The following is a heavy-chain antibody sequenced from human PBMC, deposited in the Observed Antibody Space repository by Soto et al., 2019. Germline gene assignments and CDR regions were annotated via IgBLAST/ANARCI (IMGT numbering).Heavy chain of an antibody. D-gene: IGHD3-3*01. CDR2: IYWDDDK. CDR3: AHSRITIFGVAPYNWFDP. CDR1: GFSLSTSGVG. Sequence: QITLKESGPTLVKPTQTLTLTCTFSGFSLSTSGVGVGWIRQPPGKALEWLALIYWDDDKRYSPSLKSRLTITKDTSKNQVVLTMTNMDPVDTATYYCAHSRITIFGVAPYNWFDPWGQGPLVTVSS. V-gene: IGHV2-5*02. J-gene: IGHJ5*02.